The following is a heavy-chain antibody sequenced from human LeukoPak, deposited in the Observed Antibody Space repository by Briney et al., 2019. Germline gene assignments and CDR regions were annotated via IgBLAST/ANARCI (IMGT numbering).Heavy chain of an antibody. CDR3: ARVRRAIVGQQTVFDY. V-gene: IGHV4-61*01. CDR1: GASIGISSSY. CDR2: IYYSGST. D-gene: IGHD3-3*01. J-gene: IGHJ4*02. Sequence: PSPTLSLTRTVSGASIGISSSYWSWLRQPPGRGLEWFVYIYYSGSTNYNPSHKRRVTISVDTSKTQFPLKLSSVTAADTAVYYCARVRRAIVGQQTVFDYWGQGTLVTVSS.